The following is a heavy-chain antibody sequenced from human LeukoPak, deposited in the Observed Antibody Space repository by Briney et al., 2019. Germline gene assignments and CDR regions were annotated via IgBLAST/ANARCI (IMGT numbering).Heavy chain of an antibody. J-gene: IGHJ3*02. D-gene: IGHD3-22*01. V-gene: IGHV4-59*01. CDR3: AGDDKDAFDI. CDR2: VFYTGST. Sequence: SETLPLTCTVSGASMSSYYWNWIRQPPGKGLEWIGYVFYTGSTNYNPSLKGRVTISIDMSKNQFSLNLSSVTAADTAVYYCAGDDKDAFDIWGQGTMVTVSS. CDR1: GASMSSYY.